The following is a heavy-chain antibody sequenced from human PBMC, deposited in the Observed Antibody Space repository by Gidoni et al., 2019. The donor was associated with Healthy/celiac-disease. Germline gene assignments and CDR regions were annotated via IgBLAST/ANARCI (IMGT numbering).Heavy chain of an antibody. CDR3: ASHYYDSSGYWDFDY. CDR2: IYYSGST. V-gene: IGHV4-39*01. J-gene: IGHJ4*02. CDR1: GGSISSSSYY. Sequence: QLQLQASGPGLVKPSETLSLTCTVSGGSISSSSYYWGWIRQPPGKGLEWIGSIYYSGSTYYNPSLKSRVTISVDTSKNQFSLKLSSVTAADTAVYYCASHYYDSSGYWDFDYWGQGTLVTVSS. D-gene: IGHD3-22*01.